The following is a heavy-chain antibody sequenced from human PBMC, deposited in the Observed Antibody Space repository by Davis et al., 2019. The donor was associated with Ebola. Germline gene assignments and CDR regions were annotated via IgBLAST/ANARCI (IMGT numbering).Heavy chain of an antibody. CDR2: INTDGSRT. CDR3: AKHLGYCSTTSCPRFHDY. Sequence: GESLKISCAASGFTFSDYWMHWVRQAPGKGLVWVSRINTDGSRTSYADSVKGRFTISRDNAKNTLYLQMNSLRAEDTAVYYCAKHLGYCSTTSCPRFHDYWGQGTLVTVSS. V-gene: IGHV3-74*01. CDR1: GFTFSDYW. J-gene: IGHJ4*02. D-gene: IGHD2-2*01.